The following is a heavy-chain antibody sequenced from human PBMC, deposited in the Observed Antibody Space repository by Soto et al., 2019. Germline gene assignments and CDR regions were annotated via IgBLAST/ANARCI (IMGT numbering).Heavy chain of an antibody. V-gene: IGHV4-4*02. CDR1: GGSISSSNW. D-gene: IGHD2-21*02. J-gene: IGHJ6*02. Sequence: SETLSLTCAVSGGSISSSNWWSWVRQPPGKGLEWIGEIYHSGSTNYNPSLKSRVTISVDKSKNQFSLKLSSVTAADTAVYYCARYHNCGGDCYSTSYYYYGMDVWGQGTTVTVSS. CDR2: IYHSGST. CDR3: ARYHNCGGDCYSTSYYYYGMDV.